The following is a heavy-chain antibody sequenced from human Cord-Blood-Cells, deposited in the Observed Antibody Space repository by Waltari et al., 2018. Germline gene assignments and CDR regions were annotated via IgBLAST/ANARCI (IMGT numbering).Heavy chain of an antibody. CDR1: GGTFSSYA. D-gene: IGHD2-15*01. V-gene: IGHV1-69*01. CDR3: ASDAGTYCSGGSCYSAFDI. Sequence: QLQLVQSGAEVKKPGSSVKVSCKASGGTFSSYAISWLRQALGHGLAWMGGIIPIFGTANYAQKFQGRVTITADESTSTAYMELSSLRSEDTAVYYCASDAGTYCSGGSCYSAFDIWGQGTMVTVSS. J-gene: IGHJ3*02. CDR2: IIPIFGTA.